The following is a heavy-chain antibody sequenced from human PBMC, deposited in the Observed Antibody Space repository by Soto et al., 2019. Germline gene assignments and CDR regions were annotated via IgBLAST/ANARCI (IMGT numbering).Heavy chain of an antibody. CDR2: INHSGST. V-gene: IGHV4-34*01. CDR3: ARVQRRSNLPDY. J-gene: IGHJ4*02. CDR1: GGSFSGDY. D-gene: IGHD4-4*01. Sequence: PSETLSLTCAVYGGSFSGDYWSWIRQPPGKGLEWIGEINHSGSTNYNPSLKSRVTISIDTSKNQFSLKLSSVTVADTAVYYCARVQRRSNLPDYWGQGTLVTVSS.